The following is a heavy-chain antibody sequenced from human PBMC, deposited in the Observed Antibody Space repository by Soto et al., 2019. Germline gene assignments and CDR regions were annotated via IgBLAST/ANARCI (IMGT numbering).Heavy chain of an antibody. V-gene: IGHV1-46*01. CDR2: ISPSGDST. CDR1: GYTFTSYY. J-gene: IGHJ4*02. Sequence: ASVKVSCKASGYTFTSYYMHWVRQAPGQGLEWMGIISPSGDSTTYAQEFQGRVTMSSYTSTSTVYMELSSLRSEDTAVYYCGRGGTGTIDYWGQGTLVTVSS. CDR3: GRGGTGTIDY. D-gene: IGHD1-1*01.